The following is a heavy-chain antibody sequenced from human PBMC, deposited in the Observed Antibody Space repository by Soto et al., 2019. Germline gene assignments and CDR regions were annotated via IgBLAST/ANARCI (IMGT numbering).Heavy chain of an antibody. CDR2: INHTGNT. V-gene: IGHV4-34*01. D-gene: IGHD3-22*01. CDR3: ARKDSSGYYLDY. CDR1: GGSFSGYY. J-gene: IGHJ4*02. Sequence: ETLSLTCAVYGGSFSGYYWSWIRQSPGKGLEWIGEINHTGNTKYNPSLKSRVTILVDTSKNQFSLKVNSVTAADTAGYYCARKDSSGYYLDYWGQGTLVTVSS.